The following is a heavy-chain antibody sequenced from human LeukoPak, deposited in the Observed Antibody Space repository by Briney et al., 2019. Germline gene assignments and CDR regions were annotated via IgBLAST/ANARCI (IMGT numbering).Heavy chain of an antibody. CDR1: GFTFSSYA. J-gene: IGHJ3*02. D-gene: IGHD3-22*01. CDR3: AKDHPPMIVVVITSLDAFDI. Sequence: PGGSLRLSCAASGFTFSSYAVSWVRQAPGKGLEWVSAISGSGGSTYYADSVKGRFTISRDNSKNTLYLQMNSLRAEDTAVYYCAKDHPPMIVVVITSLDAFDIWGQGTMVTVSS. CDR2: ISGSGGST. V-gene: IGHV3-23*01.